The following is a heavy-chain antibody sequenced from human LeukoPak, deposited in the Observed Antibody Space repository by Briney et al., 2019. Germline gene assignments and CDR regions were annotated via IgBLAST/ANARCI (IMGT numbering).Heavy chain of an antibody. Sequence: SETLSLTCTVSGGSIRNYYWNWIRQPAGKGLEWVGRIYTSGSTKYNPSLKSRVTMSVDTSKNQFSLKLSSVTAADTAVYYCARGVTGGDFDYWGQGTLVTVSS. D-gene: IGHD7-27*01. J-gene: IGHJ4*02. CDR3: ARGVTGGDFDY. V-gene: IGHV4-4*07. CDR2: IYTSGST. CDR1: GGSIRNYY.